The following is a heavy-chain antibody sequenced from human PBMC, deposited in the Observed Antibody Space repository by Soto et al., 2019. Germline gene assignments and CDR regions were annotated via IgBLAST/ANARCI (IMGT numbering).Heavy chain of an antibody. Sequence: EVQLVESGGGLGQPGGSLRLSCEASGFSFSWSWMSWVRQAPGKGLEWVAKTNQDGSDTNYVDSVKGRFTISRDNAKNSLYLQMNSLRAEDTAVYYCARDRYYDQFDYWGQGTLVTVSS. J-gene: IGHJ4*02. CDR1: GFSFSWSW. V-gene: IGHV3-7*01. CDR2: TNQDGSDT. D-gene: IGHD3-22*01. CDR3: ARDRYYDQFDY.